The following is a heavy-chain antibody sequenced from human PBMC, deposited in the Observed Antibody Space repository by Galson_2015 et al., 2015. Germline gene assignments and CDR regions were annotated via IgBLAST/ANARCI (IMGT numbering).Heavy chain of an antibody. D-gene: IGHD3-10*01. Sequence: SETLSLTCTVSGGSISTYYWSWIRQPPGKGLEWIGYIYYSGSTNYNPSLKSRVTIPVDTSKNQFSLKLTSVTAADTAIYYCARKVYYGSGTYLDDWGQGTLVTVSS. J-gene: IGHJ4*02. CDR1: GGSISTYY. V-gene: IGHV4-59*01. CDR2: IYYSGST. CDR3: ARKVYYGSGTYLDD.